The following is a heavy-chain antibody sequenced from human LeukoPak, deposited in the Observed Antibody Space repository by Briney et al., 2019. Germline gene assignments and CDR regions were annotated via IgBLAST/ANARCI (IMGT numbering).Heavy chain of an antibody. Sequence: SETLSLTCTVSGGSVSDYYWSWIRQSPGKGLEWIGYIYYTGSTSYNPSLKSRVTISVDTSKNQFSLKLSSVTAADTAVYYCARQGYYGSGIDPWGQGTLVTVSS. CDR2: IYYTGST. V-gene: IGHV4-59*08. D-gene: IGHD3-10*01. CDR3: ARQGYYGSGIDP. CDR1: GGSVSDYY. J-gene: IGHJ5*02.